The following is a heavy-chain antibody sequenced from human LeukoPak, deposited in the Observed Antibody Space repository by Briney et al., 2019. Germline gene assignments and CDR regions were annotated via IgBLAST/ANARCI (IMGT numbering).Heavy chain of an antibody. J-gene: IGHJ4*02. V-gene: IGHV3-23*01. Sequence: GGSLRLSCAASGFTFSSYAMSWVRQAPGKGLEGVSAISGSGGSTYYADSVKGRFTISRDNSKNTLYLQMNSLRAEDTAVYYCAKVRGSYDSSGYYESFDYWGQGTLVTVSS. CDR3: AKVRGSYDSSGYYESFDY. CDR1: GFTFSSYA. CDR2: ISGSGGST. D-gene: IGHD3-22*01.